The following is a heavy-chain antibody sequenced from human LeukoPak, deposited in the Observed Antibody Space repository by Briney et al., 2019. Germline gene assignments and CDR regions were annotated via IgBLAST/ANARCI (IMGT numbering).Heavy chain of an antibody. CDR3: ARQWTGGYFDF. CDR2: INPGDSDT. J-gene: IGHJ4*02. Sequence: GESLKISCEGTGFIFTNHWIGWVRQMPGKGLEWMGIINPGDSDTRYSPAIQGQATFSVDKSINTAYLHWTSLKASDTAVYYCARQWTGGYFDFLGQGTLVTVSS. V-gene: IGHV5-51*01. D-gene: IGHD3-16*01. CDR1: GFIFTNHW.